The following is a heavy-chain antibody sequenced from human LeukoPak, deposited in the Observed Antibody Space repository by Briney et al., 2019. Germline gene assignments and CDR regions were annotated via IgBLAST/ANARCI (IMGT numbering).Heavy chain of an antibody. Sequence: GGSLRLSCAASGFTFSSYSMNWVRQAPGKGLEWVSSISSSSSYIYYADSVKGRFTISRDNAKNSLYLQMNSLRAEDTAVYYCQIGTGGVIVLENDYWGQGTLVTVSS. CDR3: QIGTGGVIVLENDY. D-gene: IGHD3-16*02. J-gene: IGHJ4*02. CDR2: ISSSSSYI. CDR1: GFTFSSYS. V-gene: IGHV3-21*01.